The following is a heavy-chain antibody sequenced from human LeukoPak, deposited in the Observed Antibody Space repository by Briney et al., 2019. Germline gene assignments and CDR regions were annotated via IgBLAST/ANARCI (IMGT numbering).Heavy chain of an antibody. J-gene: IGHJ4*02. V-gene: IGHV3-30*03. CDR2: ISYDGSNK. CDR3: AIGWQWLSSF. CDR1: GFTFSSYG. D-gene: IGHD6-19*01. Sequence: GGSLRLSCAASGFTFSSYGMHWVRQAPGEGLEWVAVISYDGSNKYYADSVKGRFTISRDNSKNTLYLQMNSLRAEDTAVYYCAIGWQWLSSFCGQGTLVTVSS.